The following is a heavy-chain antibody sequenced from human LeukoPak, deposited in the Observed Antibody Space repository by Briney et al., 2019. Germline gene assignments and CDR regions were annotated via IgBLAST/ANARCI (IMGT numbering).Heavy chain of an antibody. CDR2: IYAGNGNT. CDR1: GYTFTSYA. Sequence: ASVKVSCKASGYTFTSYAMHWVRQAPGQRLEWMGWIYAGNGNTKYSQKFQGRVTITRDTSASTAYMELSSLRSEDTAVYYCARGSIVVVPAALEFDYWGQGTLVTVSS. J-gene: IGHJ4*02. V-gene: IGHV1-3*01. D-gene: IGHD2-2*01. CDR3: ARGSIVVVPAALEFDY.